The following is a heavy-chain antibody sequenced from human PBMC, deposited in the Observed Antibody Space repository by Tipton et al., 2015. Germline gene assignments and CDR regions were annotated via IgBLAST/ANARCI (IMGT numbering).Heavy chain of an antibody. CDR1: GGSITNYY. J-gene: IGHJ4*02. Sequence: TLSLTCTVSGGSITNYYWSWIRQPPGKGLEWIGYVYHSGSTNYNPSLKSRVTISVDTSKNQFSLKLSSVTAADTAVYYCARDRLGPGGFDYWGQGTLVTVSS. D-gene: IGHD3-16*01. V-gene: IGHV4-59*01. CDR3: ARDRLGPGGFDY. CDR2: VYHSGST.